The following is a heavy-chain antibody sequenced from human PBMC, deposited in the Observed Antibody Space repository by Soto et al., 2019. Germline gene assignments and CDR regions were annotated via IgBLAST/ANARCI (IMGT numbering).Heavy chain of an antibody. CDR1: GFTFSDAW. Sequence: LSCEASGFTFSDAWMSWVRQIPGRGLEWVGRVKTTSERGTTNYAAPVMGRFTVSRDDSKNTLYLQMDALRAEDTAVYYCTTAGTRVGYTGSYWGQGTQVTVSS. D-gene: IGHD1-26*01. J-gene: IGHJ4*02. CDR3: TTAGTRVGYTGSY. V-gene: IGHV3-15*06. CDR2: VKTTSERGTT.